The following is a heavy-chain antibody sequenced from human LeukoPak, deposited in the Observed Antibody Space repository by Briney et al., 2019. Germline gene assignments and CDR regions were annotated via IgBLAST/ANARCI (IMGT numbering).Heavy chain of an antibody. CDR3: ARIVRGGPSGYYYYYGMDV. CDR2: INHSGST. Sequence: PSETLSLTCTVSGGSISSSSYYWGWIRQPPGKGLEWIGEINHSGSTNYNPSLKSRVTISVDTSKNQFSLKLSSVTAADTAVYYCARIVRGGPSGYYYYYGMDVWGQGTTVTVSS. CDR1: GGSISSSSYY. V-gene: IGHV4-39*07. J-gene: IGHJ6*02. D-gene: IGHD2/OR15-2a*01.